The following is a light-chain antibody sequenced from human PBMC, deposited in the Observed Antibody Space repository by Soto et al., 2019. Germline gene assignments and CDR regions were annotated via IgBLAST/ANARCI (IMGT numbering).Light chain of an antibody. CDR2: GAS. CDR3: HHYGGSPIT. Sequence: IVLTQSPGTLSLSPGERATLSSGVSQNVRYNYLAWYQQKPGQAPRLLIYGASSRATGIPDRFSGSGSGTDFTLTISRLEPEDFAVYYCHHYGGSPITFGQGTRLEIK. CDR1: QNVRYNY. J-gene: IGKJ5*01. V-gene: IGKV3-20*01.